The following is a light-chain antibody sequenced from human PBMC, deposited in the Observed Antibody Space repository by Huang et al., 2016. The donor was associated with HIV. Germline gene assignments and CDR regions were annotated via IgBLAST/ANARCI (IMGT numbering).Light chain of an antibody. CDR3: LQYDNFPYT. CDR1: QDISDY. CDR2: DAT. J-gene: IGKJ2*01. Sequence: DIQMTQSPSSLSASVGDRVTITCQASQDISDYLNWYQQKPGKAPKGLIHDATNLATGVPSRFSGGGSGTHFTFTINSLQPEDIATYYCLQYDNFPYTFGQGTKLEI. V-gene: IGKV1-33*01.